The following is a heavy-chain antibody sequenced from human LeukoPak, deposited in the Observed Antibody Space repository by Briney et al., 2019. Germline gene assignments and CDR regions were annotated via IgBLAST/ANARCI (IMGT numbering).Heavy chain of an antibody. D-gene: IGHD5-18*01. V-gene: IGHV3-43*02. J-gene: IGHJ4*02. CDR1: KFTFDDYA. CDR3: AKGYSSYPRTRILDY. CDR2: ISEDGDTT. Sequence: PGGSLRLSCAASKFTFDDYAMHWVRQAPGKGLEWLSLISEDGDTTFYADSVRGRFTISRDNSKNSLYLQMNSLKTEDTALYYCAKGYSSYPRTRILDYWGQGTLVTVSP.